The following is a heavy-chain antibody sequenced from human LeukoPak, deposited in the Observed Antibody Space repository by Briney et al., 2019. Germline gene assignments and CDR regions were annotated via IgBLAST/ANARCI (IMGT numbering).Heavy chain of an antibody. CDR2: IHNSGST. D-gene: IGHD1-26*01. J-gene: IGHJ4*02. CDR1: GGSISSSY. V-gene: IGHV4-59*01. CDR3: ARGATAWVHFDS. Sequence: SETLSLTCTVPGGSISSSYWSWIRQPPGKGQEWIGSIHNSGSTSYNPSLKSRVTISVDTSKNQFSLRLSSVTAADTAVYYCARGATAWVHFDSWGQGTLVTVSS.